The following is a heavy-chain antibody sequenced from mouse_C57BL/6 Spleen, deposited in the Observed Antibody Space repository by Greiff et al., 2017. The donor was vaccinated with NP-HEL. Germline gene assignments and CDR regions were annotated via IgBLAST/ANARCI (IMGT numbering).Heavy chain of an antibody. CDR2: ISYDGSN. CDR3: ARDGLYYAMDY. CDR1: GYSITSGYY. Sequence: EVKLQESGPGLVKPSQSLSLTCSVTGYSITSGYYWNWIRQFPGNKLEWMGYISYDGSNNYNPSLKNRISITRDTSQNQFFLTLNSVTTEDTATYYCARDGLYYAMDYWGQGTSVTVSS. V-gene: IGHV3-6*01. J-gene: IGHJ4*01.